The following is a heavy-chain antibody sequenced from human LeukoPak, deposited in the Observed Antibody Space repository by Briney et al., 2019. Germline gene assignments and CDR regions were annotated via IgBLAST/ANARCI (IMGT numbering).Heavy chain of an antibody. J-gene: IGHJ4*02. D-gene: IGHD5-18*01. CDR1: GGSISSSGYY. Sequence: PSETLSLTCTVSGGSISSSGYYWSWIRQHPGKGLEWIGYIYYSGSTYYNPSLKSRLTISVDTSKNQFSLKLSSVTAADTAVFYCAGARGYSYENYFDYWGQGTLVIVSS. V-gene: IGHV4-31*03. CDR2: IYYSGST. CDR3: AGARGYSYENYFDY.